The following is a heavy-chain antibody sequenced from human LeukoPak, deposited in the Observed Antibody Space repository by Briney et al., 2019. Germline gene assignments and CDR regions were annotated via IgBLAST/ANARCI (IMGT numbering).Heavy chain of an antibody. CDR2: ISAYNGNT. V-gene: IGHV1-18*01. Sequence: ASVKVSCKASGYTFTSYGISWVRQTPGQGLEWMGWISAYNGNTNYAQKLQGRVTMTTDTSTSTAYMELRSLRSDDTAVYYCARVARVGASNGYFDYWGQGPRSPSPQ. CDR3: ARVARVGASNGYFDY. CDR1: GYTFTSYG. D-gene: IGHD1-26*01. J-gene: IGHJ4*02.